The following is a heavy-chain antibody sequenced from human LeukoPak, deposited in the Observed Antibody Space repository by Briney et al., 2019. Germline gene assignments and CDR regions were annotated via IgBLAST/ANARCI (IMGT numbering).Heavy chain of an antibody. D-gene: IGHD7-27*01. Sequence: GGSLRLSCVASGFMFSNYWMTWVRQAPGKGLEWVANINGDGSEKHYVDSLKGRFTISRDNAKNSLYLQMNSLSAEDTAVYYCASEINLGSGAFDVWGQGTMVTVSS. J-gene: IGHJ3*01. CDR3: ASEINLGSGAFDV. CDR1: GFMFSNYW. V-gene: IGHV3-7*01. CDR2: INGDGSEK.